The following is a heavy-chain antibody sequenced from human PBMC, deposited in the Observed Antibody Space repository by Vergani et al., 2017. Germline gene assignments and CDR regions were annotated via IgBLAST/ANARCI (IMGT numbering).Heavy chain of an antibody. J-gene: IGHJ4*02. Sequence: QVQLVESGGGVVQPGRSLRLSCAASGFTFSSYGMHWVRQAPGKGLEWVAVISYDGSNKYYADFVKGRFTISRDDSKNTLYLQMNSLRAEDTAVFYCARGPPGYGGLPYYFDYWGQGTLVTVSS. CDR3: ARGPPGYGGLPYYFDY. D-gene: IGHD2-15*01. CDR1: GFTFSSYG. V-gene: IGHV3-30*03. CDR2: ISYDGSNK.